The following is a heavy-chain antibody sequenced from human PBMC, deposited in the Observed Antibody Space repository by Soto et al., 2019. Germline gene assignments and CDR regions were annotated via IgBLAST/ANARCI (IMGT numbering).Heavy chain of an antibody. CDR1: GGSIRTYY. D-gene: IGHD1-26*01. V-gene: IGHV4-59*12. CDR3: ARGRPWELYDY. CDR2: IYYSGST. Sequence: PSDTLSLTCSVSGGSIRTYYWSWIRQPPGKGLEWVGYIYYSGSTNYNPSLKSRVTISVDTSNNQFSLKLSSMTAADTAVYYCARGRPWELYDYWGQGTLVT. J-gene: IGHJ4*02.